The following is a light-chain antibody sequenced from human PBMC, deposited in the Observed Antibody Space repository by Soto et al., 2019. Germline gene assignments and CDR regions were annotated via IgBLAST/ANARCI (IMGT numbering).Light chain of an antibody. CDR3: QQYNSYPYS. CDR1: QTIFSW. V-gene: IGKV1-5*03. Sequence: IQMTQSPSTLSASVGDRVSITCRASQTIFSWLAWYQQKPGKAPNLLIYKASSLESVVPSRYSGSGSGTEFTLIISGLQPDDFAAYYCQQYNSYPYSFGQGTKLEIK. CDR2: KAS. J-gene: IGKJ2*03.